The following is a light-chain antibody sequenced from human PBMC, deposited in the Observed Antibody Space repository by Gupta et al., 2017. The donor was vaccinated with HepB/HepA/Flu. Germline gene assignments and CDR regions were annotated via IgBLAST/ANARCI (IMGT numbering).Light chain of an antibody. J-gene: IGLJ3*02. Sequence: QSVLPKPPIGSAAPGQKVTISCSGRSSNIGKNYVTWYQQLPGTAPKLLIYDNNKRPSGIPDRFSGSKSGTSATLGITGLQTGDEADYYCGTWDSSLSVWVFGGGTKLTVL. CDR3: GTWDSSLSVWV. CDR2: DNN. CDR1: SSNIGKNY. V-gene: IGLV1-51*01.